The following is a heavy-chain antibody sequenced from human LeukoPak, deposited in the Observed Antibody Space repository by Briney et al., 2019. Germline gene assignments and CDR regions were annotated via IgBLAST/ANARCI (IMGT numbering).Heavy chain of an antibody. Sequence: GGSLRLSCAASGFTFSSYAMSWVRRAPGKGLEWVSTISGSGGSTNYADSAKGRFTISRDNSKNTLHLQMNSLRAEDTAVYHCAKDRGSGWGIDYWGQGALVTVSS. CDR2: ISGSGGST. D-gene: IGHD6-19*01. V-gene: IGHV3-23*01. CDR1: GFTFSSYA. CDR3: AKDRGSGWGIDY. J-gene: IGHJ4*02.